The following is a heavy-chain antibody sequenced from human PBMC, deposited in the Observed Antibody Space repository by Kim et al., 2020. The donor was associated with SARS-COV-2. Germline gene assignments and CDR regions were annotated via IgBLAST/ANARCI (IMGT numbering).Heavy chain of an antibody. V-gene: IGHV4-39*01. D-gene: IGHD5-18*01. CDR2: IYYSGST. CDR3: ARHSIQLSRD. Sequence: SETLSLTCTVSGGSISSSSYYWGWIRQPPGKGLEWIGSIYYSGSTYYNPSLKSRVTISVDTSKNQFSLKLSSVTAADTAVYYCARHSIQLSRDWGQGTLVTVSS. CDR1: GGSISSSSYY. J-gene: IGHJ4*02.